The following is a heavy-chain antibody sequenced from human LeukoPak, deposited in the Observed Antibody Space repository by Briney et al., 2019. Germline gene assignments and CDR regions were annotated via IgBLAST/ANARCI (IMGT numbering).Heavy chain of an antibody. V-gene: IGHV3-30*02. CDR3: AKGRSTIFGVVPDY. CDR2: IRYDGSNK. J-gene: IGHJ4*02. D-gene: IGHD3-3*01. Sequence: GGSLRLSCAASGFTFSSYGMHWVRQAPGKGLEWVAFIRYDGSNKYYADSVKGRFTISRDNSKNTLYLQMNSLRAEDTAVYYCAKGRSTIFGVVPDYWGQGTLVTVSS. CDR1: GFTFSSYG.